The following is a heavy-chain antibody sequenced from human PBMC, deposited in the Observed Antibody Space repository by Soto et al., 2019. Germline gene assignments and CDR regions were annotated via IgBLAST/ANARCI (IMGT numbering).Heavy chain of an antibody. CDR3: AKERMEQYQLLPFFDY. Sequence: GRALRLSCAASVFTFSSHGMHWLRQAPGKGLEWVTVISYDGSNEYYADSVRGRFTIFRDNSKNILYLQMNSLRTEDTAVYYCAKERMEQYQLLPFFDYWGQGTLVTVSS. CDR1: VFTFSSHG. D-gene: IGHD2-2*01. J-gene: IGHJ4*02. V-gene: IGHV3-30*18. CDR2: ISYDGSNE.